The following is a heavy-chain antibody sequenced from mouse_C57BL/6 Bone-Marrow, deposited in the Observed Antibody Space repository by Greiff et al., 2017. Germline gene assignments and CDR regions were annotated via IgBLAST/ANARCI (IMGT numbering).Heavy chain of an antibody. D-gene: IGHD2-4*01. CDR2: ISYDGSN. CDR1: GYSITSGYY. J-gene: IGHJ1*03. Sequence: EVKLQESGPGLVKPSQSLSLTCSVTGYSITSGYYWNWIRQFPGNKLEWMGYISYDGSNNYNPSLKNRISITPDTSTNQFFLKLNSVTTEDTATYCCARSSMITTDWYFDVWGTGTTVTVSS. V-gene: IGHV3-6*01. CDR3: ARSSMITTDWYFDV.